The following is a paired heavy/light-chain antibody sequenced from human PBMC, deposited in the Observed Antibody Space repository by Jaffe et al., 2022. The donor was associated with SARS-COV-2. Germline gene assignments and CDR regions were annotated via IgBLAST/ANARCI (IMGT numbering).Heavy chain of an antibody. CDR2: INAGNGDT. D-gene: IGHD5-12*01. CDR1: GYTFATYV. CDR3: ARGPIVAAIFDY. V-gene: IGHV1-3*01. Sequence: QVQLVQSGAEVKKPGASVKISCTASGYTFATYVIHWVRQAPGQRLEWMGGINAGNGDTKYSEKFQGRATITRDTSASTVYMELSSLRSEDTALYYCARGPIVAAIFDYWGQGALVTVSS. J-gene: IGHJ4*02.
Light chain of an antibody. CDR2: GAS. CDR3: QQYSTSPPT. V-gene: IGKV3-20*01. Sequence: EIVLTQSPDTLSLSPGERATLSCGASQSVNNKYLAWYQQRPGQTPRVLIYGASRRATGIPAKFIGSGTGTDFALTIDGLEPEDFAVYYCQQYSTSPPTFGQGTRLEVK. J-gene: IGKJ5*01. CDR1: QSVNNKY.